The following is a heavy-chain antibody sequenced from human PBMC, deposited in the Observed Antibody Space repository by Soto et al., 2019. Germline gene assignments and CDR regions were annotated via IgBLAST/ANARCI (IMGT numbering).Heavy chain of an antibody. CDR2: MNPNTGDT. Sequence: QVQLVQSGAEVKKPGASVKVSCKASGYTFISYDINWVRQATGQGLERMGWMNPNTGDTGYAQKFQGRVTMTRNTSINTANLELSSLRSDDTAVYFCARGDGYIFDYWGQGTLVNVSS. D-gene: IGHD5-12*01. J-gene: IGHJ4*02. CDR1: GYTFISYD. V-gene: IGHV1-8*01. CDR3: ARGDGYIFDY.